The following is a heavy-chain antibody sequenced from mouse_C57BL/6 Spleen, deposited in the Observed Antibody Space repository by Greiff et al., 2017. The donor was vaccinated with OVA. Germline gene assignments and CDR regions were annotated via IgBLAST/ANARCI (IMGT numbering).Heavy chain of an antibody. CDR1: GYTFTSYT. D-gene: IGHD2-2*01. V-gene: IGHV1-4*01. Sequence: QVQLQQSGAELVRPGASVKMSCKASGYTFTSYTMHWVKQRPGQGLEWIGYINPSSGYTKYNQKFKDKATLTVDKSSSTAYMQLSSLTSEDSAVYYCAREGYKNYCAMDYWGQGTTVTVSS. J-gene: IGHJ4*01. CDR2: INPSSGYT. CDR3: AREGYKNYCAMDY.